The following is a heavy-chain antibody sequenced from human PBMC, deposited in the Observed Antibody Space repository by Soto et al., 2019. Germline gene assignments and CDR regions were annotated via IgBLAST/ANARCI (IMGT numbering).Heavy chain of an antibody. CDR3: ALIYDCSRTDCYLASFDP. Sequence: QVTLKESGPVLVKPTETLTLTCTVSGLSLSNGRLGVSWIRQPPGQALEWLAHIFSNDDKSYSTSLKSRLTSSKDTSRSPVVLTMTNMDPVDSATYYCALIYDCSRTDCYLASFDPWGQGALVTVSS. CDR1: GLSLSNGRLG. V-gene: IGHV2-26*01. D-gene: IGHD2-2*01. J-gene: IGHJ5*02. CDR2: IFSNDDK.